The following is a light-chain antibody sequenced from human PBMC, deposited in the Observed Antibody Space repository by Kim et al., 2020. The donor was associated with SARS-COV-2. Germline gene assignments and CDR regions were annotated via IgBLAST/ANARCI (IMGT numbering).Light chain of an antibody. CDR1: SSDIGGYNY. Sequence: QSALTQPRSLSGSPGQSVTISCTGTSSDIGGYNYVSWHQQHPGKAPKLIIYGVTERPSGVPDRFSGSKSGNTASLTISGLQAEDEADYYCCSYAGTYTLFGGGTQLTVL. V-gene: IGLV2-11*01. J-gene: IGLJ2*01. CDR3: CSYAGTYTL. CDR2: GVT.